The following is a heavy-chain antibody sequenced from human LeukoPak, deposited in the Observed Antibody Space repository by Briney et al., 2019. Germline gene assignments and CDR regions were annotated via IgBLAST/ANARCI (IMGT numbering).Heavy chain of an antibody. J-gene: IGHJ4*02. D-gene: IGHD6-6*01. V-gene: IGHV4-4*07. Sequence: NPSETLSLTCTVSGGSINMYYYSWIRLPAGKGLEWIGRIYASGSTNYNPSLKSRVTMSIDTSKSQFSLKLSSVTAADTAVYYCAREYIRYTSSSGSYDYWGQGTLVTVSS. CDR1: GGSINMYY. CDR2: IYASGST. CDR3: AREYIRYTSSSGSYDY.